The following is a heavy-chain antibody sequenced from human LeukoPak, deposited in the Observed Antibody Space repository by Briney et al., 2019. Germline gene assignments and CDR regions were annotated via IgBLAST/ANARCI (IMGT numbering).Heavy chain of an antibody. Sequence: ASVKVSCKASGYTFTGYYMHWVRQAPGQGLEWMGIINPSVGTSNYAQTFQGRVAMTRDTSTSTVYIELSSLRSEDTAVYYCARDRSGYDVFDYWGQGTLVTVSS. CDR2: INPSVGTS. CDR1: GYTFTGYY. CDR3: ARDRSGYDVFDY. D-gene: IGHD3-3*01. V-gene: IGHV1-46*01. J-gene: IGHJ4*02.